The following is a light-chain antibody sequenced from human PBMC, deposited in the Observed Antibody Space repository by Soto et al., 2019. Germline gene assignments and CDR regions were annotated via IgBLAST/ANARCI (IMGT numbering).Light chain of an antibody. CDR2: GAS. CDR3: QQYDNWPQT. Sequence: EIVMTQAPATLSVSPGERATLSCRASQSVSSDLAWYQHKPGQAPMLLIYGASTRATGIPARFSGRQSGTEFTLTISSLQSVDFAVYYCQQYDNWPQTFGQGTKVDIK. CDR1: QSVSSD. J-gene: IGKJ1*01. V-gene: IGKV3-15*01.